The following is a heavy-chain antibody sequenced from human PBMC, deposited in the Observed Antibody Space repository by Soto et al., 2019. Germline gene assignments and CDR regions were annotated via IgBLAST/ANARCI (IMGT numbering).Heavy chain of an antibody. CDR1: GFIFSYYG. J-gene: IGHJ3*02. V-gene: IGHV3-30*18. CDR3: AKSLSGGTLRGAFDI. Sequence: GGSLRLSCAASGFIFSYYGMRWVRQAPGKGLEWVAVISYDGSNKYYANSVKGRFTTSRDNSKNTLYLQMNSLRAEDTAVYYCAKSLSGGTLRGAFDIWGQGTMVTVSS. CDR2: ISYDGSNK. D-gene: IGHD1-26*01.